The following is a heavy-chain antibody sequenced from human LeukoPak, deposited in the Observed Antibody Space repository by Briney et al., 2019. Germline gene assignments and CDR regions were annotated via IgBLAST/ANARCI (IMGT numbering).Heavy chain of an antibody. Sequence: GGSLRLSCAASGFTFSNAWMSWVRQAPGKGLEWVGRIKSKTDGGITDYAAPVKGRFTISRDDSKNTLYLQMNSLKTEDTAVYYCTTQGGPPLSYFDYWGQGTLVTVSS. V-gene: IGHV3-15*01. J-gene: IGHJ4*02. CDR1: GFTFSNAW. CDR3: TTQGGPPLSYFDY. CDR2: IKSKTDGGIT. D-gene: IGHD2/OR15-2a*01.